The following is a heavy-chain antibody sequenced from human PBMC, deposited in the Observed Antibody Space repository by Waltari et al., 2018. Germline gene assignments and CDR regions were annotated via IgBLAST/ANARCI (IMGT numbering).Heavy chain of an antibody. J-gene: IGHJ4*02. D-gene: IGHD7-27*01. CDR1: GGPISTYH. CDR2: IYYTGTT. CDR3: ARGTGPEAVRTPGAFDY. V-gene: IGHV4-59*01. Sequence: QVQLQESGPGLVKHSEALSHTCPVSGGPISTYHWTGFRQPPGKGLEWIGYIYYTGTTNADRSLKSRVTMSVDRSKNQFSLRLSSVTAADTAVYYCARGTGPEAVRTPGAFDYWGQGALVTVSS.